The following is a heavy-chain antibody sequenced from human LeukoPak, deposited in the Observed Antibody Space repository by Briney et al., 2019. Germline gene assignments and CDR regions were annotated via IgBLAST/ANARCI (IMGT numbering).Heavy chain of an antibody. J-gene: IGHJ4*02. D-gene: IGHD5-24*01. CDR3: ARGNGMATFPWDS. CDR1: GASISGHY. V-gene: IGHV4-59*11. Sequence: PSETLSLTCLVSGASISGHYWSWLRQPPGKGLEWIGYIYHSGATRYTSFLKSRVTMSLDTSKNNFSLKLSAVTAADTAVYYCARGNGMATFPWDSWGQGTLVTVSS. CDR2: IYHSGAT.